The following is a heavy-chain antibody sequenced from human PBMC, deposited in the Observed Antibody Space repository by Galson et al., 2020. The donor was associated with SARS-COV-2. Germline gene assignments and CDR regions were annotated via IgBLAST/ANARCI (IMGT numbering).Heavy chain of an antibody. Sequence: LSCVGSGFTFGSYWMSWVRQAPGKGLEWVADIKPDGSDKYYVDSVKGRFTIARDNARKSVDLQMNSLGAEDQAVYYCARGHWGRDYWGQGTLVTVSS. J-gene: IGHJ4*02. CDR2: IKPDGSDK. D-gene: IGHD7-27*01. V-gene: IGHV3-7*04. CDR3: ARGHWGRDY. CDR1: GFTFGSYW.